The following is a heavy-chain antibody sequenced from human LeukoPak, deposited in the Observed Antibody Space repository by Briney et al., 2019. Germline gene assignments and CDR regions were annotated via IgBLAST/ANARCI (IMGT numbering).Heavy chain of an antibody. CDR2: ISGSGGST. V-gene: IGHV3-23*01. CDR1: GFTYSTFW. CDR3: AKASGSGSSAEYFQH. J-gene: IGHJ1*01. Sequence: GGSLRLSCAASGFTYSTFWMHWVRQTPGKGLEWVSAISGSGGSTYYADSVKGRFTISRDNSKNTLYLQMNSLRAEDTAVYYCAKASGSGSSAEYFQHWGQGTLVTVSS. D-gene: IGHD3-10*01.